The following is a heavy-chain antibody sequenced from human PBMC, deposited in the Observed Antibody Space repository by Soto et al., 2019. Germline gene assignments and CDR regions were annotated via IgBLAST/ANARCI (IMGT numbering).Heavy chain of an antibody. CDR2: IYPATSKT. J-gene: IGHJ5*02. D-gene: IGHD2-8*02. V-gene: IGHV5-51*01. Sequence: GEALKISWEGPGYKSETYWMAWVRQMPGRGLEWMGIIYPATSKTISIPSFQGLVTISADTSLNTAYLQWGSLRASDTAIYYCARGFTGSAGRFDPWGQGTVVTVSS. CDR1: GYKSETYW. CDR3: ARGFTGSAGRFDP.